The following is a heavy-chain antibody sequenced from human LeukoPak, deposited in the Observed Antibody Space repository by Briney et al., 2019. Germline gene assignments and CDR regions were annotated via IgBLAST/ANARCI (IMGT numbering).Heavy chain of an antibody. Sequence: GASVKVSCKASGGTFSSYAISWVRQAPGQGLEWMGRIIPILGIANYAQKFQGRVTITADKSTSTAYMELSSLRSEDTAVYYCARDSAATYAFDTWGQGTMVTVSS. CDR2: IIPILGIA. D-gene: IGHD2-15*01. J-gene: IGHJ3*02. CDR1: GGTFSSYA. V-gene: IGHV1-69*04. CDR3: ARDSAATYAFDT.